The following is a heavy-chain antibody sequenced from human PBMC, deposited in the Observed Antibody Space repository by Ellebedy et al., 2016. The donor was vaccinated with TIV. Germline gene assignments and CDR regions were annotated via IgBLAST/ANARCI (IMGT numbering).Heavy chain of an antibody. CDR3: ARGDYGDYALHY. CDR1: GFSFGDYY. CDR2: INHSGST. J-gene: IGHJ4*02. V-gene: IGHV4-34*01. Sequence: ESLKISXAASGFSFGDYYMSWIRQAPGKGLEWIGEINHSGSTNYNPSLKSRVTISVDTSRNQFSLKLSSVTAADTAVYYCARGDYGDYALHYWGQGTLVTVSS. D-gene: IGHD4-17*01.